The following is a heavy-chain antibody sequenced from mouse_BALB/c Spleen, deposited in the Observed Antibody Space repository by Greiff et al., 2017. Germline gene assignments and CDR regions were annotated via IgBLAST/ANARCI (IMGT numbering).Heavy chain of an antibody. J-gene: IGHJ2*01. CDR3: ARDGNYEGNFDY. CDR1: GFTFSDSY. D-gene: IGHD2-1*01. V-gene: IGHV5-4*02. CDR2: ISDGGSYT. Sequence: EVKVVESGGGLVKPGGSLKLSCAASGFTFSDSYMYWVRQTPEKRLEWVATISDGGSYTYYPDSVKGRFTISRDNAKNNLYLQMSSLKSEDTAMYYCARDGNYEGNFDYWGQGTTLTVSS.